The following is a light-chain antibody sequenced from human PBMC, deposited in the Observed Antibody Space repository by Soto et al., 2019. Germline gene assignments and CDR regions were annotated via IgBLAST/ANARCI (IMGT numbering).Light chain of an antibody. J-gene: IGKJ1*01. CDR1: RGVSSGY. V-gene: IGKV3-20*01. CDR3: YQYDSSPWT. Sequence: LVLTQSPGTLSLSPGEGATLSCRASRGVSSGYLAWYQQKPGQAPRPLIYAASNRATGIPDRFSGSGFGTDFTLTISRLEPEDFAVYFCYQYDSSPWTFGQGTKVDIK. CDR2: AAS.